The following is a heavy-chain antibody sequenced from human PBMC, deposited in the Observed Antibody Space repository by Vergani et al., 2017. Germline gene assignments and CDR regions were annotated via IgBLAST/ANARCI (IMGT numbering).Heavy chain of an antibody. D-gene: IGHD2-2*01. CDR3: ARGIVAVPGAGASWFDP. CDR1: GYTFTGNY. J-gene: IGHJ5*02. Sequence: QVQVVQSGAEVKKSGASVKVSCKTSGYTFTGNYMHWLRQAPGQGLEWMGWINPNSGGTRYAQKFHGRVTMTRDTSISTAYMELSRLRSDDTGVYYCARGIVAVPGAGASWFDPWGQGTLVIVSS. CDR2: INPNSGGT. V-gene: IGHV1-2*02.